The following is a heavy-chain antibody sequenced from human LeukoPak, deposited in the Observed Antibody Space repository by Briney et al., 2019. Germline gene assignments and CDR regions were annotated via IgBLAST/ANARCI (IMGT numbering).Heavy chain of an antibody. Sequence: TSETLSLTCAVYGGSFSGYYWSWIRQPPGKWLEWIGEINHSGSTNYNPSLKGRVTISVDTSKNQFSLKLSSVTAADTAVYYCARGRRDFWSGYPPLYYYYYMDVWGKGTTVTVSS. D-gene: IGHD3-3*01. CDR1: GGSFSGYY. V-gene: IGHV4-34*01. CDR3: ARGRRDFWSGYPPLYYYYYMDV. J-gene: IGHJ6*03. CDR2: INHSGST.